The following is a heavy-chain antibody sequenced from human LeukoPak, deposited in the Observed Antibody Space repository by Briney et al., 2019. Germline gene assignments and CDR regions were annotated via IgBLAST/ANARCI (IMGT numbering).Heavy chain of an antibody. V-gene: IGHV3-66*02. D-gene: IGHD2-2*01. J-gene: IGHJ4*02. CDR2: IYNIGTT. Sequence: GGSLRLSCAASGFTVSINYMAWVRQAPGNGLEWFSVIYNIGTTFYADSVKGRFTISRDNSKNTLFLQMDSLRPEDSAVYYCAGERGSCSNFGCPLFNWGQGTLVTVSS. CDR3: AGERGSCSNFGCPLFN. CDR1: GFTVSINY.